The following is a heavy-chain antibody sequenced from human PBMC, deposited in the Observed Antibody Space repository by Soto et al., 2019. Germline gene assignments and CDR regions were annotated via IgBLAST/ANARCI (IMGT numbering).Heavy chain of an antibody. V-gene: IGHV3-23*01. D-gene: IGHD6-13*01. Sequence: GGSLRLSCAASGFTFTTYAMSWVRQAPGKGLEWVSAISGSGGSTYYADSVKGRFTISRDNSKNTLYLQMNSLRAEDTAVYYCASGLVEYSSSWFDYWGQGTLVTVSS. CDR2: ISGSGGST. CDR3: ASGLVEYSSSWFDY. J-gene: IGHJ5*01. CDR1: GFTFTTYA.